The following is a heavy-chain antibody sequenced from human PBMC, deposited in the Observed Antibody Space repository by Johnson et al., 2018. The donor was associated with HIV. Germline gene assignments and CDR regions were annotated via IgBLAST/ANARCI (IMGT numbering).Heavy chain of an antibody. CDR3: AKHYSSSPNDAFDI. D-gene: IGHD6-6*01. Sequence: VQLVESGGGLIQPGGSLRLSCVISGFSVSNNYMSWVRQAPGKGLEWVSAISGSGGSTYYADSVKGRFTISRDNSKNTLYLQMNSLRAEDTAVYYCAKHYSSSPNDAFDIWGQGTMVTVSS. J-gene: IGHJ3*02. CDR2: ISGSGGST. CDR1: GFSVSNNY. V-gene: IGHV3-23*04.